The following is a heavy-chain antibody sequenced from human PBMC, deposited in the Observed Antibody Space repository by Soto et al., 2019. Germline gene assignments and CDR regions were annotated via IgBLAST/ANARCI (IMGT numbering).Heavy chain of an antibody. CDR3: GRGSPHNTSPGSY. CDR1: GYTFSNYG. J-gene: IGHJ4*02. D-gene: IGHD1-20*01. CDR2: ISAYNGNT. Sequence: ASVKVSCKASGYTFSNYGIIWVRQAPGQGLEWMGWISAYNGNTNYTQKLQGRVTMTTDTSTNTAYMELTSLRSDDTAVYYCGRGSPHNTSPGSYWAQGNLVTVSS. V-gene: IGHV1-18*01.